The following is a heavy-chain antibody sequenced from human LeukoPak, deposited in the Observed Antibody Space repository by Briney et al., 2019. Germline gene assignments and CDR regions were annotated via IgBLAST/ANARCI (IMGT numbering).Heavy chain of an antibody. J-gene: IGHJ5*02. V-gene: IGHV4-39*07. CDR1: GGSISSNSYC. CDR2: ICYNGST. CDR3: ARAYSSSWYYNWFDP. Sequence: SETLSLTCTVSGGSISSNSYCWGWIRQPPGKGLEWIGSICYNGSTYYNTSLKSRFTISLDTSNNQFSLKLRSVTAADTAMYYCARAYSSSWYYNWFDPWGQGTLVTVSS. D-gene: IGHD6-13*01.